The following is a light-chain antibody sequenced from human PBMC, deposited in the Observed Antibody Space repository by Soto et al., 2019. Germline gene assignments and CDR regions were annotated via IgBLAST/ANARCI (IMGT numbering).Light chain of an antibody. CDR2: KAS. CDR1: QRISTW. V-gene: IGKV1-5*03. J-gene: IGKJ1*01. Sequence: DIQMTQSPSTLSASVGDRVTITCRASQRISTWLAWYQQKPGKAPKLLVYKASTLERGVPSRPSGSGSATEFTLTISSLQPDDFATYYCQQYNSYSTFGHGTKVALK. CDR3: QQYNSYST.